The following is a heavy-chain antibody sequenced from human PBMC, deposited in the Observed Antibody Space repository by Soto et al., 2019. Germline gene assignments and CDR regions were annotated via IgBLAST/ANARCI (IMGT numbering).Heavy chain of an antibody. CDR2: IIPIFGTA. J-gene: IGHJ6*02. Sequence: PGQGLEWMGGIIPIFGTANYAQKFQGRVTITADESTSTAYMELSSLRSEDTAVYYCARDHRNYYDSSGYPLNRYIGMDVWGQGTTVTVSS. CDR3: ARDHRNYYDSSGYPLNRYIGMDV. D-gene: IGHD3-22*01. V-gene: IGHV1-69*01.